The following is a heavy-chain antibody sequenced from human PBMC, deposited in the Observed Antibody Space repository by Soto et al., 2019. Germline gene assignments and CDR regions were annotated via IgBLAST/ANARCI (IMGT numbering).Heavy chain of an antibody. Sequence: EVQLVESGGGLIQPGGSLRLSCAVSGLTVSSYAMSWVRQAPGEGLEWVSVIYASDSTHYADSVKGRFTISRDNSKNTLFLQMNTLIAEDTAVYYCAKGWMDVWGQGTTVTVS. J-gene: IGHJ6*02. CDR1: GLTVSSYA. CDR2: IYASDST. CDR3: AKGWMDV. V-gene: IGHV3-53*01.